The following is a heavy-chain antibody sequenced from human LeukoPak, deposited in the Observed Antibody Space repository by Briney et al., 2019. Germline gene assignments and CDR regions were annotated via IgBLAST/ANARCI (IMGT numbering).Heavy chain of an antibody. CDR3: ARVIPGGLVAGAYFDY. Sequence: KPSETLSLTCTVSGGSISSGGYYWSWIRQHPGKGLEWIGYIYYSGSTYYNPSLKSRVTISVDTSKNQFSLKLSSVTAADTAVYYCARVIPGGLVAGAYFDYWGQGTLVTVSS. CDR1: GGSISSGGYY. D-gene: IGHD6-19*01. V-gene: IGHV4-31*03. J-gene: IGHJ4*02. CDR2: IYYSGST.